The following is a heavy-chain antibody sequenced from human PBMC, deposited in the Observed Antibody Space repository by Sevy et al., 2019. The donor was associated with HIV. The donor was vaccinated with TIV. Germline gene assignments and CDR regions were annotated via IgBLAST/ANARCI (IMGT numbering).Heavy chain of an antibody. CDR3: ARGVVGATSPMGYYYYYYGMDV. Sequence: ASVKVSCKASGYTFTSYGISWVRQAPGQGLEWMGWISAYNGNTNYAQKLQGRVTMTTDTSTSTAYMELRSLRSDDTAVYYCARGVVGATSPMGYYYYYYGMDVWGQGTTVTVSS. CDR2: ISAYNGNT. J-gene: IGHJ6*02. CDR1: GYTFTSYG. D-gene: IGHD1-26*01. V-gene: IGHV1-18*01.